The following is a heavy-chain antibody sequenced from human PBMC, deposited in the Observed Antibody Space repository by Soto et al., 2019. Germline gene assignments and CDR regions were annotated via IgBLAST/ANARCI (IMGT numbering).Heavy chain of an antibody. CDR1: GYTFTSYD. Sequence: ASVKVSCKASGYTFTSYDINWVRQATGQGLEWMGWMNPNSGNTGYAQKFQGRVTMTRNTSISTAYMELSSLRSEDTALYYCARVPNVTSHYDSYALDVWGQGTTVTVSS. CDR2: MNPNSGNT. D-gene: IGHD2-21*02. V-gene: IGHV1-8*01. CDR3: ARVPNVTSHYDSYALDV. J-gene: IGHJ6*02.